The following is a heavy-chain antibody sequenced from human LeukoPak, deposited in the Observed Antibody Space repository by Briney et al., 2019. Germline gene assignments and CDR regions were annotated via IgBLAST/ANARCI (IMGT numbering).Heavy chain of an antibody. Sequence: GGSLRLSCAASGFTFSSYAMHWVRQAPGKGLEWVAVISYDGSNKYYANSVKGRFTISRDNSKNTLYLQMNSLRAEDTAVYYCARATARIAVAGVDYWGQGTLVTVSS. D-gene: IGHD6-19*01. CDR3: ARATARIAVAGVDY. J-gene: IGHJ4*02. CDR1: GFTFSSYA. V-gene: IGHV3-30-3*01. CDR2: ISYDGSNK.